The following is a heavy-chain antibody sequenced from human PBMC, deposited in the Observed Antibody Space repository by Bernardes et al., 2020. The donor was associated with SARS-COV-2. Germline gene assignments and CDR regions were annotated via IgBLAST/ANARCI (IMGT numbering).Heavy chain of an antibody. J-gene: IGHJ6*02. CDR1: GFTFSSYA. V-gene: IGHV3-23*01. Sequence: GGSLRLSCAASGFTFSSYAMSWVRQAPGKGLEWVSAISGSGGSTYYADSVKGRFTISRDNSKNTLYLQMNSLRAEDTAVYYCAKIYGSGGYYYYYGMDVGGQGTTVSV. CDR3: AKIYGSGGYYYYYGMDV. CDR2: ISGSGGST. D-gene: IGHD3-10*01.